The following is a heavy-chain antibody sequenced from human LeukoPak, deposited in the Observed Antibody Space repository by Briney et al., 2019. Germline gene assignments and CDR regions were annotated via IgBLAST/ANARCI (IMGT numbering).Heavy chain of an antibody. CDR1: GFTFSSYA. CDR3: AKDRGNSYGLPDY. J-gene: IGHJ4*02. V-gene: IGHV3-23*01. D-gene: IGHD5-18*01. CDR2: ITGSGGST. Sequence: GGSLRLSCAASGFTFSSYAMSWVRQAPGKGLEWVSAITGSGGSTYYADSVKGRFTISRDNSKNMLYLQMNNLRAEDTAVYYCAKDRGNSYGLPDYWGQGTLVTVSS.